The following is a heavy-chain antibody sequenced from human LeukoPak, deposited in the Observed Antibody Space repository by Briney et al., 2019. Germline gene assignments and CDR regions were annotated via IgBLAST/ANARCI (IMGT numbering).Heavy chain of an antibody. CDR1: GFTVSSNY. D-gene: IGHD3-9*01. Sequence: PGGSLRLSCAASGFTVSSNYMSWVRQAPGKGLEWVSGIYSGGSTYYADSVKGRFTISRDNSKNTLYLQMNSLRAEDTAVYYCARGPRITSHFDWLWVDYWGQGTLVTVSS. V-gene: IGHV3-53*01. J-gene: IGHJ4*02. CDR3: ARGPRITSHFDWLWVDY. CDR2: IYSGGST.